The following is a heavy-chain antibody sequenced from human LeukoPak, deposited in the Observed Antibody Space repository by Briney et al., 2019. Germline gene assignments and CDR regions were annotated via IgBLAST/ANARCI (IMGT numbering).Heavy chain of an antibody. CDR1: VGTFSSYA. CDR2: IIPIFGTA. V-gene: IGHV1-69*13. CDR3: ARARGVVVVPAAISLDY. D-gene: IGHD2-2*01. Sequence: SVNVSCMSSVGTFSSYAISWVRQAPGQGLEWMGGIIPIFGTANFAQKFHGRVTITADESTSTAYMEVSSLRSEDTAVYYCARARGVVVVPAAISLDYWGQGTLVTVSS. J-gene: IGHJ4*02.